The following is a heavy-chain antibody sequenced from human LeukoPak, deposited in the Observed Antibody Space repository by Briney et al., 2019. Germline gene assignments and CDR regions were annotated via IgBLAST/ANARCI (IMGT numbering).Heavy chain of an antibody. D-gene: IGHD3-22*01. CDR2: INPSGGST. CDR3: ARDSGGTMIVVVIRVGAFDI. J-gene: IGHJ3*02. V-gene: IGHV1-46*01. Sequence: ASVKVSCKASGYTFTSYYMHWVRQAPGQGLEWMGIINPSGGSTSYAQKFQGRVTMTRDTSTSTVYMELSSLRSEDTAVYYCARDSGGTMIVVVIRVGAFDIWGQGTMVTVSS. CDR1: GYTFTSYY.